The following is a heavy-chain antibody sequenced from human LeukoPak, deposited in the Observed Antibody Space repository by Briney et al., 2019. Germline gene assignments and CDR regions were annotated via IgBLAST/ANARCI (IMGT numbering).Heavy chain of an antibody. CDR3: AKTQYSSTWYGAFDI. Sequence: PGGSLRLSCAASGFTVSSNYMSWVRQAPGKGLEWVSGFSGSGGGTYYANSVKGRFTISRDNAKSTLYLQMNSLRAEDTAAYYCAKTQYSSTWYGAFDIWGQGTMVTVSS. J-gene: IGHJ3*02. D-gene: IGHD6-13*01. CDR2: FSGSGGGT. CDR1: GFTVSSNY. V-gene: IGHV3-23*01.